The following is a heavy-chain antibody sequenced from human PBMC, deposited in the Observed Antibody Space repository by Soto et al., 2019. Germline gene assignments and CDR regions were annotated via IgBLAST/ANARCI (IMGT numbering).Heavy chain of an antibody. CDR3: ARGLNTIFGVVILYYFDY. CDR2: ISSSSSYI. J-gene: IGHJ4*02. Sequence: PGGSLRLSCAASGFTFSSYSMNWVRQAPGKGLEWVSSISSSSSYIYYADSVKGRFTISRDNAKNSLYLQMNSLRAEDTAVYYCARGLNTIFGVVILYYFDYWGQGTLVTVSS. D-gene: IGHD3-3*01. V-gene: IGHV3-21*01. CDR1: GFTFSSYS.